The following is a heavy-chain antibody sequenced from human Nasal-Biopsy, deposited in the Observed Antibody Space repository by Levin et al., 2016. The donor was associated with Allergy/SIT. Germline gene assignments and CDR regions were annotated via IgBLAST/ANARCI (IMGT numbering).Heavy chain of an antibody. J-gene: IGHJ6*02. D-gene: IGHD1-26*01. CDR2: ISDDAVEGTDK. Sequence: GESLKISCAASGFNFNTYSFHWVRQAPGKGLEWVAAISDDAVEGTDKMYAPFARGRLSISRDSSENTVYLLMKSLRPEDTAVYYCARELWEKHRFRPAYDYYGLDVWGQGTTVIVSS. V-gene: IGHV3-30*04. CDR1: GFNFNTYS. CDR3: ARELWEKHRFRPAYDYYGLDV.